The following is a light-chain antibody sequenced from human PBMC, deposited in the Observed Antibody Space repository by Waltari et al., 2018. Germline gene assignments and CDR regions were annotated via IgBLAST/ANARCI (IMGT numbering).Light chain of an antibody. Sequence: QSALTQPASVSGSPGQAIIISCTGTGRDVGGSDSVSWYQQYPGKAPRLIIYDVYNRPSGVSNRFSGSKSDNTASLTISGLQAEDESVYYCSSYTSSGVVFGGGTKLTVL. J-gene: IGLJ2*01. CDR1: GRDVGGSDS. CDR3: SSYTSSGVV. V-gene: IGLV2-14*01. CDR2: DVY.